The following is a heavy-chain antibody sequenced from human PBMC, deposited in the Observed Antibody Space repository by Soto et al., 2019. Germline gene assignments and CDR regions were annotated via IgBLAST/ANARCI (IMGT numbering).Heavy chain of an antibody. CDR2: IYYTGST. CDR3: ARQSSLAAVVA. Sequence: QVQLQESGPGLVKPSETLSLTCTVSGDSISGYSWSWIRQPPGKGLEWIGYIYYTGSTNYSPSLMSRVTISVDTSRNQFSLKLSSVTAADTAVYYCARQSSLAAVVAWGQGTLVTVSS. CDR1: GDSISGYS. J-gene: IGHJ5*02. V-gene: IGHV4-59*08. D-gene: IGHD6-13*01.